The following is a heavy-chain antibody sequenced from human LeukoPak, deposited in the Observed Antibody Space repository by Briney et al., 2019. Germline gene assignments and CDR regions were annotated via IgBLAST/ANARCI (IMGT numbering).Heavy chain of an antibody. V-gene: IGHV4-34*01. CDR3: ARLQYSFLYGSGSYEVDY. J-gene: IGHJ4*02. CDR1: GGSFSGYY. Sequence: SETLSLTCAVYGGSFSGYYWSWIRQPPGKGLEWIGEINHSGSTNYNPSLKSRVTISVDTSKNQFSLKLSSVTAADTAVYYCARLQYSFLYGSGSYEVDYWGQGTLVTVSS. D-gene: IGHD3-10*01. CDR2: INHSGST.